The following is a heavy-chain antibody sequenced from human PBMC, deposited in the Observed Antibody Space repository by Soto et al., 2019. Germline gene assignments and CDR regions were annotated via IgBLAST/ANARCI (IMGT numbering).Heavy chain of an antibody. CDR2: IYTDGSST. CDR3: ATEGYSGSMDV. D-gene: IGHD1-26*01. Sequence: EVQLVESGGGLVQPGGSLRLSCAASGFTFSTYWMHWVRQAPGKGLVWVSRIYTDGSSTDYADSVKGRFTFSRDNTENTRYLQMNSLTAEDTAVYYCATEGYSGSMDVWGQGTTVTVSS. J-gene: IGHJ6*02. CDR1: GFTFSTYW. V-gene: IGHV3-74*01.